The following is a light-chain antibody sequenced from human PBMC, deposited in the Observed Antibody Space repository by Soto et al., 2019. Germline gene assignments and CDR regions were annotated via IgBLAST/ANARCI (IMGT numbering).Light chain of an antibody. V-gene: IGLV2-14*03. CDR2: DVR. Sequence: SALPQPGPVSGSPWQSNTHSFTGTNRDVGYYNYVSWYQQHPGKAPKLMIYDVRNRPSGVSNRFSGSKSGNTASLTISGLQAEDEADYYCSSYTSSSTYVFGTGTKVTVL. CDR1: NRDVGYYNY. CDR3: SSYTSSSTYV. J-gene: IGLJ1*01.